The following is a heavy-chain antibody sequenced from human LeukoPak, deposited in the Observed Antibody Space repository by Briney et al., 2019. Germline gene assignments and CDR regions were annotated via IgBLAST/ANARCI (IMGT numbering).Heavy chain of an antibody. CDR1: GFPLNAFG. D-gene: IGHD1-14*01. CDR3: ARGGVNPVDH. J-gene: IGHJ4*02. V-gene: IGHV3-74*01. CDR2: MNEYSTTI. Sequence: SGGPLNLPCAASGFPLNAFGLHWARQAPGKGLVWVSDMNEYSTTIRYADSVKGRFTISRDNAKSILYLQMNNLRAEDTAMYFCARGGVNPVDHWGQGTLVTVSS.